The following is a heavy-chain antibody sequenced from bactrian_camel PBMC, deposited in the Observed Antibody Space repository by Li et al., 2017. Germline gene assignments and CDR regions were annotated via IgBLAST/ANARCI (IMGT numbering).Heavy chain of an antibody. Sequence: VQLVESGGGSVQADGSLTLSCAISGYTYSRNCMGWFRQAPGKEREGVAAVDADGRPTDYADSVKGRFTISRDNAKKMVTLQMDSLKPEDTAMYYCARRTQPYCGSSYPRRAEFAYWGQGTQVTVS. CDR1: GYTYSRNC. J-gene: IGHJ6*01. D-gene: IGHD2*01. CDR2: VDADGRPT. CDR3: ARRTQPYCGSSYPRRAEFAY. V-gene: IGHV3S1*01.